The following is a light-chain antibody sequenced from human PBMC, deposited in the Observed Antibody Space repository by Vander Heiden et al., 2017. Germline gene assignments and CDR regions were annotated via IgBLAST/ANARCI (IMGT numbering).Light chain of an antibody. Sequence: EIELTQSPATLSFAPGESATLSCRASQMVSSYLAWYQQKPGQAPRLLIYDASNRATGIPARFSGSGSGTDFTLPISSLEPADFAVYYCQQRSYLPPSVTFGQGTRLDIK. CDR2: DAS. CDR1: QMVSSY. J-gene: IGKJ5*01. V-gene: IGKV3-11*01. CDR3: QQRSYLPPSVT.